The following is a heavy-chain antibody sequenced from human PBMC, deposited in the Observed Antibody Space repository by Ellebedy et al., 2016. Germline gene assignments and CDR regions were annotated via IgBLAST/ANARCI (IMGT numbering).Heavy chain of an antibody. V-gene: IGHV1-2*02. D-gene: IGHD3-3*01. J-gene: IGHJ6*03. CDR3: ASFSLSGPSKFWSGYPPYYYYYYMDV. CDR2: INPNSGGT. CDR1: GYTFTGYY. Sequence: ASVKVSCXASGYTFTGYYMHWVRQAPGQGLEWMGWINPNSGGTNYAQKFQGRVTMTRNTSISTAYMELSSLRSDDTAVYYCASFSLSGPSKFWSGYPPYYYYYYMDVWGKGTTVTVSS.